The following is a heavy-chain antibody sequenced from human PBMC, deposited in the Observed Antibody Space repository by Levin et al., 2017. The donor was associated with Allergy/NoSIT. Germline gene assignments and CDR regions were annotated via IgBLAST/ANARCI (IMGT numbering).Heavy chain of an antibody. D-gene: IGHD6-13*01. V-gene: IGHV3-23*01. Sequence: PGGSLRLSCAASGFTFSSYAMSWVRQAPGKGLEWVSAISGSGGSTYYADSVKGRFTISRDNSKNTLYLQMNSLRAEDTAVYYCAKAARWGKRAAGTPYYFDYWGQGTLVTVSS. J-gene: IGHJ4*02. CDR2: ISGSGGST. CDR1: GFTFSSYA. CDR3: AKAARWGKRAAGTPYYFDY.